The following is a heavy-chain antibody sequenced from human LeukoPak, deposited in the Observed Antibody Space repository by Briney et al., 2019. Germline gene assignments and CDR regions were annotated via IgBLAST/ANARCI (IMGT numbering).Heavy chain of an antibody. D-gene: IGHD2-8*01. J-gene: IGHJ6*03. CDR1: AFSLGDYG. V-gene: IGHV3-20*04. CDR3: ARGGYCSNGVCSDYYMDV. CDR2: LNWNGHRT. Sequence: PGGSLRLSCAASAFSLGDYGMSWVRQVPGKGLEWVSGLNWNGHRTGYADSVKGRFTISRDNAKNSLYLQMNSLRDEDTALYYCARGGYCSNGVCSDYYMDVWGKGTTVTVSS.